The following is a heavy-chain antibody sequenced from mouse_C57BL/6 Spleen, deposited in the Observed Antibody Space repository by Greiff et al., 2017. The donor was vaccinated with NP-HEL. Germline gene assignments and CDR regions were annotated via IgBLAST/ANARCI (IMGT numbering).Heavy chain of an antibody. Sequence: QVHVKQPGAELVKPGASVKMSCKASGYTFTSYWITWVKQRPGQGLEWIGDIYPGSGSTNYNEKFKSKATLTVDTSSSTAYMQLSSLTSEDSAVYYCAREGHLLGAMDYWGQGTSVTVSS. V-gene: IGHV1-55*01. CDR2: IYPGSGST. D-gene: IGHD2-1*01. J-gene: IGHJ4*01. CDR3: AREGHLLGAMDY. CDR1: GYTFTSYW.